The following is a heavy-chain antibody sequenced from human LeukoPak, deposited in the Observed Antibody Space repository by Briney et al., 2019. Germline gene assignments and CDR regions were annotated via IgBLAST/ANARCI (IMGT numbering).Heavy chain of an antibody. CDR1: GFTFSNAW. D-gene: IGHD1-26*01. V-gene: IGHV3-15*01. CDR2: IKTKAQGETT. Sequence: GGSLRLSCAASGFTFSNAWMSWVRQVPGKGLEWVGQIKTKAQGETTDYAAPAKGRFTISRDDSKNTLYLQMSSLKTEDTAVYYCTAGVGATAQDYWGQGTLVTVSS. CDR3: TAGVGATAQDY. J-gene: IGHJ4*02.